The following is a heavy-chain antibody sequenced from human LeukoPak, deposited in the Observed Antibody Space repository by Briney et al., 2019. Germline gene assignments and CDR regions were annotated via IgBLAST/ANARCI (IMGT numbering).Heavy chain of an antibody. Sequence: PGGFLRLSCVVSGFTFSSYAMSWVRQTPGKGLEWVSAISGSGGSTYHADSVKGRFTISRDISKNTLYLQMNSLRAEDTAVYYCAKGSRNSFDSSGYYYWGQGTLVTVSS. CDR2: ISGSGGST. CDR1: GFTFSSYA. CDR3: AKGSRNSFDSSGYYY. D-gene: IGHD3-22*01. V-gene: IGHV3-23*01. J-gene: IGHJ4*02.